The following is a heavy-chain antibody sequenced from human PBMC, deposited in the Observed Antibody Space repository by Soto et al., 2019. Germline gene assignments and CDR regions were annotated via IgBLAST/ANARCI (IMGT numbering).Heavy chain of an antibody. CDR1: GFTFSNYA. D-gene: IGHD3-16*01. J-gene: IGHJ4*02. CDR2: ISGSGGRS. V-gene: IGHV3-23*01. CDR3: AKAYFVWSSEQPYYFDY. Sequence: EVQLLDSGGGLVQPGGSLRLSCAASGFTFSNYAMTWVRQGPGKGLEWVSGISGSGGRSYYADSVKSRFTIPRENSKSTLYLQMNRLRAEDTDVYYCAKAYFVWSSEQPYYFDYWGQGTLVTVSS.